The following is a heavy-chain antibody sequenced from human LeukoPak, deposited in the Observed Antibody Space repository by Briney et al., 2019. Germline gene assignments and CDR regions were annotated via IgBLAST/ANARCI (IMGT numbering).Heavy chain of an antibody. Sequence: GGSLRLTCAASGFTFSSYAMSWVRQAPGKGLEWVSAISGSGGSTYYADSVKGRFTISRDNSRNTLYLQMNSLRAEDTAVYYCAKRKQWGLYYFDYWGQGTLVTVSS. J-gene: IGHJ4*02. V-gene: IGHV3-23*01. D-gene: IGHD6-19*01. CDR3: AKRKQWGLYYFDY. CDR2: ISGSGGST. CDR1: GFTFSSYA.